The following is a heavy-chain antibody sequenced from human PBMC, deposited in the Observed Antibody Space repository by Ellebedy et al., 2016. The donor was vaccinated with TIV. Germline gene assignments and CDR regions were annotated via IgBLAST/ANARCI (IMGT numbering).Heavy chain of an antibody. V-gene: IGHV4-39*01. CDR3: SRREGVAGHLDY. J-gene: IGHJ4*02. CDR2: IFHSGNT. D-gene: IGHD6-19*01. Sequence: MPSETLSLTCDVSGGSISSSSHWWSWIRQPPGKGLEWIASIFHSGNTYYNPSLRSRVTISVDTSNNQFSLKLGSMTAADTAVYFCSRREGVAGHLDYWGQGTLVTVSS. CDR1: GGSISSSSHW.